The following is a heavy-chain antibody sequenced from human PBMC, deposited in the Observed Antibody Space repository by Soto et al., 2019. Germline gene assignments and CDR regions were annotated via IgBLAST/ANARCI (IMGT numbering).Heavy chain of an antibody. CDR2: MYYSGSI. V-gene: IGHV4-31*03. J-gene: IGHJ3*02. Sequence: SETLSLTCTVSGGSINSGGYYWSWIRQHPGKGLEWIGYMYYSGSIYYKPSLRSRVTISVDRSKNQFSLKLSSVTAADTAFYYCARALYYYESSDAFDIWGQGTMVTVSS. CDR1: GGSINSGGYY. D-gene: IGHD3-22*01. CDR3: ARALYYYESSDAFDI.